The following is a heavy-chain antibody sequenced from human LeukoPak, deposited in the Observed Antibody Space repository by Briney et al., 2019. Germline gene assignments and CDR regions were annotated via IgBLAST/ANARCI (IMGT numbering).Heavy chain of an antibody. CDR2: IEQDGSEK. Sequence: GGSLRLSCAASGFPFSSYWMSWVRQAPGKGLELVANIEQDGSEKYYVDSVKGRFTISRDNAKNSLYLQMNSLRAEDTAVYYCARNQRRLDYWGQGTLVTVSS. CDR1: GFPFSSYW. V-gene: IGHV3-7*01. D-gene: IGHD1-14*01. J-gene: IGHJ4*02. CDR3: ARNQRRLDY.